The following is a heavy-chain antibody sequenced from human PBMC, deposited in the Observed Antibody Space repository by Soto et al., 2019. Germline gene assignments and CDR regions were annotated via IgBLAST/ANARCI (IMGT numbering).Heavy chain of an antibody. D-gene: IGHD3-3*02. CDR1: GGSCTGFY. V-gene: IGHV4-34*01. CDR2: INHGGTA. CDR3: ASSSFLRIRRLPSGSVV. Sequence: SETLSLTCAVHGGSCTGFYWAWVRQPPGKGLEWIGEINHGGTANYNPSLKSRVSISVDMSKSQFSLKLTSVTADDTPLYFCASSSFLRIRRLPSGSVVWGQ. J-gene: IGHJ6*02.